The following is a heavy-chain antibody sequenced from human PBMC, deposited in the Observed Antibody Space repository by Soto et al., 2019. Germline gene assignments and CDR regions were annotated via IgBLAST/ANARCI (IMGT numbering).Heavy chain of an antibody. CDR2: SSGYNGNA. CDR1: GYTFSSPG. J-gene: IGHJ5*01. CDR3: AREGSYGWYDF. Sequence: QVQLVQSGAEVRKPGASVKVSCKASGYTFSSPGIIWVRQAPGQGREWIGWSSGYNGNAKYEQRFQGRVTMTTDTSTSTVYMDLRSLGSDDSAVYYCAREGSYGWYDFWGQGTLVTVSS. D-gene: IGHD2-15*01. V-gene: IGHV1-18*01.